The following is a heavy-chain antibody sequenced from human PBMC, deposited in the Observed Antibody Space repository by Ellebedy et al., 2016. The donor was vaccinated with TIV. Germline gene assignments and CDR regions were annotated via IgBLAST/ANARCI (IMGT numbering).Heavy chain of an antibody. CDR1: VYTFTSYE. D-gene: IGHD3-22*01. V-gene: IGHV1-8*01. CDR3: ARGGDYYDSTNT. Sequence: AASVTVSCKATVYTFTSYEINWVRQATGQGLEWMGWMNPNSGNTGYVQKFQGRVTMTWHTSISTAYIELSSLRSEDTAVYYCARGGDYYDSTNTWGQGTLVTVSS. CDR2: MNPNSGNT. J-gene: IGHJ4*02.